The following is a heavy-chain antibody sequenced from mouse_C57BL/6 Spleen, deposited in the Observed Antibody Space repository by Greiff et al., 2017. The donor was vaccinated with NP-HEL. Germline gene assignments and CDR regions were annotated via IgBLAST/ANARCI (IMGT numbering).Heavy chain of an antibody. J-gene: IGHJ4*01. CDR3: TPEGNDAMDY. CDR2: IDPENGDT. CDR1: GFNIKDDY. V-gene: IGHV14-4*01. Sequence: EVQLQQSGAELVRPGASVKLSCTASGFNIKDDYMHWVKQRPEQGLEWIGWIDPENGDTEYASKFQGKATITADKSSNTAYLQLSSLTSEDTAVYYSTPEGNDAMDYWGQGTSVTVSS. D-gene: IGHD2-1*01.